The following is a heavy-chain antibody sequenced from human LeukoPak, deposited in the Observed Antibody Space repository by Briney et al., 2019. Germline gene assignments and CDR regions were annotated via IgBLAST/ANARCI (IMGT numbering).Heavy chain of an antibody. CDR2: INPSGGST. Sequence: ASVKVSCKASGYTFTSYYMHWVRQPPGQGLEWMGIINPSGGSTSYAEKFQGSVTMTRDMSSSTVDLELSSLRSEDTAVYYCARDEIYLPAHAFDSWGQGTMVTVSS. CDR1: GYTFTSYY. CDR3: ARDEIYLPAHAFDS. D-gene: IGHD1-14*01. V-gene: IGHV1-46*03. J-gene: IGHJ3*02.